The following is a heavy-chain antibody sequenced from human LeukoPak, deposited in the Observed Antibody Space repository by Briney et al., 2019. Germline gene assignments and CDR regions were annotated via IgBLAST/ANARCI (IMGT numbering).Heavy chain of an antibody. V-gene: IGHV3-21*01. D-gene: IGHD5-18*01. Sequence: GGSLRLSCAASEFTFSSYSINWVRQAPGKGLEWVSSISSIRSYIYYADSVEGRFTISRDNAKNSLYLQMNSLRAEDTAVYYCVRLRGGYNYALGPFDFWGQGTLVTVSS. J-gene: IGHJ4*02. CDR2: ISSIRSYI. CDR3: VRLRGGYNYALGPFDF. CDR1: EFTFSSYS.